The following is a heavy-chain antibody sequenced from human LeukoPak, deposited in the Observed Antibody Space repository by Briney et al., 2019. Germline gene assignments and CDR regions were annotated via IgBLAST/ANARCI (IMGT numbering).Heavy chain of an antibody. J-gene: IGHJ6*03. CDR3: ARVGVEQYLVLSYSMDV. CDR2: IHRSGSPI. D-gene: IGHD6-13*01. V-gene: IGHV3-11*04. CDR1: GFTLSDYY. Sequence: GGSLTLSCAASGFTLSDYYMSWIRPAPGKGLAWVSYIHRSGSPIYYADSVKGRFTISRDNAKNSLYLQMNSLRAEDTAVYYCARVGVEQYLVLSYSMDVWGKGTTVTVS.